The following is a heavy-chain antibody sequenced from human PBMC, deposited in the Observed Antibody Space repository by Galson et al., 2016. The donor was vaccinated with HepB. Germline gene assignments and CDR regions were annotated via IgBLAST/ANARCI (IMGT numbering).Heavy chain of an antibody. CDR2: LSYDGSSK. D-gene: IGHD3-16*01. V-gene: IGHV3-30*03. CDR1: GFTFSGYG. J-gene: IGHJ1*01. CDR3: ATVGLERAAPMH. Sequence: SLRLSCAASGFTFSGYGMHWVRHAPDKGLEWVALLSYDGSSKYYADSVRGRFTVSRDNSKNTVSLQINSLRVEDTAVDYCATVGLERAAPMHWGQGTLVTVSA.